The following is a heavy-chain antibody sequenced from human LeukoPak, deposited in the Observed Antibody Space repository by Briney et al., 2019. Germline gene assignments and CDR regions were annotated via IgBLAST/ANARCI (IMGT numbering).Heavy chain of an antibody. V-gene: IGHV3-33*06. CDR3: AKAGYYDSSGPDY. D-gene: IGHD3-22*01. CDR2: IWYDGSNK. J-gene: IGHJ4*02. Sequence: GGSLRLSCAASGFTFSSYGMHWVRQAPGKGLEWVAVIWYDGSNKYYADSVKGRFTISRDNSKNTLYLQMNSLRAEDTAVYYCAKAGYYDSSGPDYWGQGTLVTVSS. CDR1: GFTFSSYG.